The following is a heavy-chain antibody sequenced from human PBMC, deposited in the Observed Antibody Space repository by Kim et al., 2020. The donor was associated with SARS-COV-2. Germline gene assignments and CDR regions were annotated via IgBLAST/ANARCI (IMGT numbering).Heavy chain of an antibody. CDR1: GYTFTSYA. Sequence: ASVKVSCKASGYTFTSYAMNWVRQAPGQGLEWMGWINTNTGNPTYAQGFTGRFVFSLDTSVSTAYLQISSLKAEDTAVYYCARGGRWGIWFGESYDAFDIWGQGTMVTVSS. D-gene: IGHD3-10*01. CDR3: ARGGRWGIWFGESYDAFDI. CDR2: INTNTGNP. V-gene: IGHV7-4-1*02. J-gene: IGHJ3*02.